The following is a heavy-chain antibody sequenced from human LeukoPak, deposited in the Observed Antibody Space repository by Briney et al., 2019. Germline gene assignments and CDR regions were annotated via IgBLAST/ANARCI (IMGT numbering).Heavy chain of an antibody. Sequence: PGGSLRLSCAASGFTFSSYNMHWVRHAPGKALECVSSISSSSTYIYYADSVKGRFTISRDNAKNSLYLQMNSLRAEDTAVYYCARSGYSGYDPYYYYYYGMDVWGQGTTVTVSS. J-gene: IGHJ6*02. V-gene: IGHV3-21*01. CDR3: ARSGYSGYDPYYYYYYGMDV. D-gene: IGHD5-12*01. CDR2: ISSSSTYI. CDR1: GFTFSSYN.